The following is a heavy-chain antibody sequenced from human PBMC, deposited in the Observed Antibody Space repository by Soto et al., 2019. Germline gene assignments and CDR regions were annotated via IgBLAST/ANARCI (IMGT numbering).Heavy chain of an antibody. V-gene: IGHV1-69*13. CDR2: IIPIFGTA. J-gene: IGHJ4*02. Sequence: ASVKVSCKASGGTFSSYAISWVRQAPGQGLEWMGGIIPIFGTANYAQKFQGRVTITADESTSTAYMELSSLRSEDTAVYYCARDEEFYYDSSGYPLDYWGQGTLVTVSS. CDR1: GGTFSSYA. CDR3: ARDEEFYYDSSGYPLDY. D-gene: IGHD3-22*01.